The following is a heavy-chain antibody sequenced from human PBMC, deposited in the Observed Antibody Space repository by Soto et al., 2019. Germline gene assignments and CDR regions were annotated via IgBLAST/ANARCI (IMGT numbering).Heavy chain of an antibody. Sequence: GGSLRLSCAASGFTFSNAWMSWVRQAPGKGLEWVGRIKSKTDGGTTDYAAPVKGRFTISRDDSKNTLYLQMNSLKTEDTAVYYCTTDRETTLPIWGSYRHSENFDYWGQGTLVTVSS. V-gene: IGHV3-15*01. D-gene: IGHD3-16*02. J-gene: IGHJ4*02. CDR2: IKSKTDGGTT. CDR1: GFTFSNAW. CDR3: TTDRETTLPIWGSYRHSENFDY.